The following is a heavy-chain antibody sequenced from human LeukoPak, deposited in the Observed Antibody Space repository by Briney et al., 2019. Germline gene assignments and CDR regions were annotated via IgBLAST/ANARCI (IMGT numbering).Heavy chain of an antibody. V-gene: IGHV1-3*01. CDR3: ARVTTVTLFDY. CDR2: INAGNGNT. J-gene: IGHJ4*02. CDR1: GGTFSSYA. D-gene: IGHD4-17*01. Sequence: ASVKVSCKASGGTFSSYAISWVRQAPGQGLEWMGWINAGNGNTKYSQKFQGRVTITRDTSASAAYMELSSLRSEDTAVYYCARVTTVTLFDYWGQGTLVTVSS.